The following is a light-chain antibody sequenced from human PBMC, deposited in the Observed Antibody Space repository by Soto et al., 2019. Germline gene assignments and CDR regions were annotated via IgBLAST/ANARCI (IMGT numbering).Light chain of an antibody. J-gene: IGKJ1*01. CDR3: QQYASSPRT. CDR1: QSVSSTY. V-gene: IGKV3-20*01. Sequence: EIVLTQSPGNLSLSPGERATLSCRASQSVSSTYLAWYQQKPGQAPRLLIYGASSRATGIPDRFSGSWSGTDFTLTISRLDPEDCAVYYCQQYASSPRTVGQGTKVDSK. CDR2: GAS.